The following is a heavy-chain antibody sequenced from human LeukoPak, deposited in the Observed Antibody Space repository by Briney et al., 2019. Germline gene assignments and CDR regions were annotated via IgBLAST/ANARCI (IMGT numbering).Heavy chain of an antibody. CDR1: GFTFSSYS. V-gene: IGHV3-21*01. Sequence: GGSLRLSCAASGFTFSSYSMNWVRQAPGKGLECVSSISSSSSYIYYADSVKGRFTISRDNAKNSLYLQMNSLRAEDTAAYYCARGPGGYGEVDYWGQGTLVTVSS. CDR2: ISSSSSYI. D-gene: IGHD1-26*01. J-gene: IGHJ4*02. CDR3: ARGPGGYGEVDY.